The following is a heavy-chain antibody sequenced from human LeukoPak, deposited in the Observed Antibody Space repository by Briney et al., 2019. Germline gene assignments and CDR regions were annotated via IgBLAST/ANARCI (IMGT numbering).Heavy chain of an antibody. CDR3: ARDQYCSGGSCHDAFEI. Sequence: ASVKVSCKASGYTFTSYYMHWVRQAPGQGLEWMGIINPSGGSTSYAQRFQGRVTMTRDTSTSTVYMELSSLRSEDTAVYYCARDQYCSGGSCHDAFEIWGQGTMVTVSS. CDR2: INPSGGST. V-gene: IGHV1-46*01. J-gene: IGHJ3*02. D-gene: IGHD2-15*01. CDR1: GYTFTSYY.